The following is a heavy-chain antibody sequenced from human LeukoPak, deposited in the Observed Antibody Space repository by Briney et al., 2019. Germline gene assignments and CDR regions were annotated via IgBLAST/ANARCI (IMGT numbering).Heavy chain of an antibody. CDR1: GYTFTSYD. CDR2: INPNSGGT. CDR3: ARVRRGYGGNVYDY. D-gene: IGHD4-23*01. Sequence: GASVKVSCKASGYTFTSYDINWVRQAPGQGLEWMGWINPNSGGTNYAQKFQGRVTMTRDTSISTAYMELSRLRSDDTAVYYCARVRRGYGGNVYDYWGQGTLVTVSS. J-gene: IGHJ4*02. V-gene: IGHV1-2*02.